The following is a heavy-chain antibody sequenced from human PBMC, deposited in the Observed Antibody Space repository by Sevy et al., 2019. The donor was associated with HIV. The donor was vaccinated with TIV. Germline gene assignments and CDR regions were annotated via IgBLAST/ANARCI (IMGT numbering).Heavy chain of an antibody. CDR1: GLTFSSYW. Sequence: GGSLRLSCAASGLTFSSYWMHWVRQAPGKGLVWVSPINSDGNSTTYADSVKGRFTISRDNAKNTVYLQMNSLRAEDTAVYYCARAPYYGMDVWGQGTTVTVSS. V-gene: IGHV3-74*01. CDR2: INSDGNST. J-gene: IGHJ6*02. CDR3: ARAPYYGMDV.